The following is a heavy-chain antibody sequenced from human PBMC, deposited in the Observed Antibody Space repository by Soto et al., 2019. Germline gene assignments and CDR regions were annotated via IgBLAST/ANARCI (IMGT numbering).Heavy chain of an antibody. CDR2: ISGIGGST. Sequence: GGSLRLSCAASGFTFSSYAMSWVRQAPGKGLEWVSAISGIGGSTYYADSVKVRFTISRDNSKNTLYLQMNSLRAEDTAVYYCAKDLVSGDYYFDYWGQGTLVTVSS. CDR1: GFTFSSYA. CDR3: AKDLVSGDYYFDY. D-gene: IGHD3-10*01. V-gene: IGHV3-23*01. J-gene: IGHJ4*02.